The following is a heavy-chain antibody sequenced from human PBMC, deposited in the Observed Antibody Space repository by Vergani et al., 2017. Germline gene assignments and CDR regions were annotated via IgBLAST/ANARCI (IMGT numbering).Heavy chain of an antibody. J-gene: IGHJ6*03. CDR1: AFTFSEYY. CDR2: IISSGSSI. Sequence: VQLLHSGGGVIQPGGSVRLFCAASAFTFSEYYMSWLRQAPGKGLAWVSYIISSGSSIYYGDSLKGRFTLSRDNTNNSLYLQMNCLRAEDTAVYYCARGNGFYYYYYMDVWGKGTTVTVSS. V-gene: IGHV3-11*01. CDR3: ARGNGFYYYYYMDV. D-gene: IGHD2-8*01.